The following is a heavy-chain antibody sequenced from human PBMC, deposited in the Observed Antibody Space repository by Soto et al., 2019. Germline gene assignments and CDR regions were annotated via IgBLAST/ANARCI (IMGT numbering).Heavy chain of an antibody. V-gene: IGHV1-8*01. J-gene: IGHJ3*02. CDR2: MNPNSGNT. D-gene: IGHD3-3*01. CDR3: ARYPYTSYCSDWSFSYDAFDI. Sequence: QVQMVQSGAEVKKPGASVKVSCRASGYSFTSYDVNWVRQATGQGLEWMGWMNPNSGNTAFAEKFQGRVTMTRDTPISTAYMELSGLTSEATAVYYCARYPYTSYCSDWSFSYDAFDIWGQGTVVTVSS. CDR1: GYSFTSYD.